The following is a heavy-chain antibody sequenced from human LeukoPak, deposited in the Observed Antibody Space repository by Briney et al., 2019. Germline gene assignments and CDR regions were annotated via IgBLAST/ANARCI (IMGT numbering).Heavy chain of an antibody. D-gene: IGHD3-22*01. J-gene: IGHJ6*02. CDR2: ISAYNGNT. CDR1: GYTFTSYG. V-gene: IGHV1-18*01. CDR3: ARDGYDSSGLNYYYYGMDV. Sequence: ASVKVSCKASGYTFTSYGISWVRQAPGQGLEWMGWISAYNGNTNYAQKLQGRVTMTTDTSTSTAYMELRSLRSDDTAVYYCARDGYDSSGLNYYYYGMDVWGQGTTVTVSS.